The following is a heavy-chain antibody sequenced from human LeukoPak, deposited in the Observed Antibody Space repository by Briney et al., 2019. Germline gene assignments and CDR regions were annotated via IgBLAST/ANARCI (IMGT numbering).Heavy chain of an antibody. J-gene: IGHJ2*01. CDR3: AKDCDWDWYFDF. Sequence: PGGSLRLSCAASGFNFSAYGLHWVRQAPGKGLEWVAVISSGGSHKYYVDSVKGRFSISRDNSKYTVFLQMNSLREDDTAVYYCAKDCDWDWYFDFWGRGTLVTVSS. CDR1: GFNFSAYG. D-gene: IGHD2-21*02. V-gene: IGHV3-30*18. CDR2: ISSGGSHK.